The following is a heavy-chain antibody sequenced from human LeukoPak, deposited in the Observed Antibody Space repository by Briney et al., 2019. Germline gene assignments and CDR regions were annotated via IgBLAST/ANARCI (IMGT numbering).Heavy chain of an antibody. J-gene: IGHJ6*04. CDR3: ARERYYYGSGSYCYYYYGMDV. CDR2: INPNSGGT. D-gene: IGHD3-10*01. Sequence: ASVKVSCKASGYTFTGYYMHWVRQAPGQGLEWMGWINPNSGGTNYAQKFQGWVTMTRDTSISTAYMELSRLRSDDTAVYYCARERYYYGSGSYCYYYYGMDVWGKGTTVTVSS. V-gene: IGHV1-2*04. CDR1: GYTFTGYY.